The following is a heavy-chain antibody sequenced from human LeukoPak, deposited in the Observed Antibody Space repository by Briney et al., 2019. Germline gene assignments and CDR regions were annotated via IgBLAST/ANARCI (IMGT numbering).Heavy chain of an antibody. V-gene: IGHV3-21*01. CDR2: ISSSSYI. Sequence: GGSLRLSCAASGFTFSSYSMNWVRQAPGKGLEWVSSISSSSYIYYADSVEGRFTISRDNAKNSLYLQMNSLRAEDTAVYYCARVHYYDSSGYSPYYYYMDVWGKGTTVTVSS. D-gene: IGHD3-22*01. CDR3: ARVHYYDSSGYSPYYYYMDV. J-gene: IGHJ6*03. CDR1: GFTFSSYS.